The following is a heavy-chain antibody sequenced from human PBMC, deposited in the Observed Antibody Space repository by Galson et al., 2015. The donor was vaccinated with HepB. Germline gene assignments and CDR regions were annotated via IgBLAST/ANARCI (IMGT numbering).Heavy chain of an antibody. J-gene: IGHJ6*03. CDR1: DGSISTYY. CDR2: IYYSGST. Sequence: SETLSLTCTVSDGSISTYYWSWIRQPPGQGLEWIGYIYYSGSTNYNPSLKSRVAISIDTSENQFSLKLSSVTAADTAVYYCARGGYDFWSAYYGSYSYYMDVWGKGTTVTVSS. CDR3: ARGGYDFWSAYYGSYSYYMDV. V-gene: IGHV4-59*01. D-gene: IGHD3-3*01.